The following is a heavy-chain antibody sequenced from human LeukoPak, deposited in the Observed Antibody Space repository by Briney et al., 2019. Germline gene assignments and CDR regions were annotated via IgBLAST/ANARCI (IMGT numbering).Heavy chain of an antibody. J-gene: IGHJ4*02. V-gene: IGHV1-2*02. D-gene: IGHD5-24*01. CDR2: INPKTGDT. Sequence: GASVKVSCKTSGYSFIAYYIHWVRQAPGQGLEWMGWINPKTGDTRYAQKLRGRVTMTRDTSVSTVYMDLSGLRSDDTAVYFCARDGYRNELDHWGRGTRVTVSS. CDR1: GYSFIAYY. CDR3: ARDGYRNELDH.